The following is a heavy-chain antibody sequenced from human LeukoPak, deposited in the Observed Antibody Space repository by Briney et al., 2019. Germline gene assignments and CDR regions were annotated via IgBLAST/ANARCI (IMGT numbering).Heavy chain of an antibody. D-gene: IGHD4-11*01. CDR3: ASGAYTYYYMDV. CDR2: INHSGST. Sequence: SETLSLTCAVYGGSFSGYYWSWIRQPPGKGLEWIGEINHSGSTNYNPSLKSRVTISVDTSKNQFSLKLSSVTAADTAVYYCASGAYTYYYMDVWGKGATVTISS. J-gene: IGHJ6*03. V-gene: IGHV4-34*01. CDR1: GGSFSGYY.